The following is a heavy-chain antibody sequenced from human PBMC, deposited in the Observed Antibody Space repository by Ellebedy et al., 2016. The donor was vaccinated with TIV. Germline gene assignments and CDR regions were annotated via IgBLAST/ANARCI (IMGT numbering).Heavy chain of an antibody. CDR2: INHSGST. J-gene: IGHJ4*02. Sequence: SETLSLTXAVYGGSFSGYYWSWIRQPPGKGLEWIGEINHSGSTNYNPSLKSRVTISVDTSKNQFSLKLSSVTAADTAVYYCARGGLERPFDYWGQGTLVTVSS. V-gene: IGHV4-34*01. CDR3: ARGGLERPFDY. D-gene: IGHD6-19*01. CDR1: GGSFSGYY.